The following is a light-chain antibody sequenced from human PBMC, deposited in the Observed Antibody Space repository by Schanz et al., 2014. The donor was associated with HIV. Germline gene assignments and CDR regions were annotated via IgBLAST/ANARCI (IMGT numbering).Light chain of an antibody. Sequence: AIQLTQSPSSLSAFVGDRVTITCRASQGISSYLAWYQQKPGKPPKGLIYKASSLESGVPSRFSGSGSGTDFTLTISSLQPDDFASYYCQQYSSYPWTFGQGTKVEI. CDR2: KAS. V-gene: IGKV1-13*02. CDR3: QQYSSYPWT. J-gene: IGKJ1*01. CDR1: QGISSY.